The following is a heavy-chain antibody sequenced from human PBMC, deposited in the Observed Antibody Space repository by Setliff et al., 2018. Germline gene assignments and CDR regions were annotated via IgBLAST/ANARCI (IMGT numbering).Heavy chain of an antibody. D-gene: IGHD2-21*02. J-gene: IGHJ4*02. CDR2: IGIYNGDT. CDR3: VRDRPFVVVTATQASFDY. V-gene: IGHV1-18*01. CDR1: AYSFSGYY. Sequence: ASVKVSCKTSAYSFSGYYIHWVRQAPGQGLEWMGWIGIYNGDTNYAQKLQGRVTMTTDTSTSTAYMELRSLRPDDTAVYYCVRDRPFVVVTATQASFDYWGQGTLVTVSS.